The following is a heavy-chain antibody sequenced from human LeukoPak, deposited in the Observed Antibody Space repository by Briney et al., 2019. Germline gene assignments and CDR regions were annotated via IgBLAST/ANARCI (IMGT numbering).Heavy chain of an antibody. Sequence: ASVKVSCKASGYTFTSYGISWVRRAPGQGLEWMGWISAYNGNTNYAQKLQGRVTMTTHTSTSTAYMELRSLRSDDTAVYYCARHRGGDYNDAFDLWGQGTLVTVSS. CDR2: ISAYNGNT. CDR3: ARHRGGDYNDAFDL. J-gene: IGHJ3*01. D-gene: IGHD4-17*01. CDR1: GYTFTSYG. V-gene: IGHV1-18*01.